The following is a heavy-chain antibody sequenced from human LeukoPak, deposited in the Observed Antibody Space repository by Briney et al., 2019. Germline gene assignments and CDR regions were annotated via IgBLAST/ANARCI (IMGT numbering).Heavy chain of an antibody. J-gene: IGHJ2*01. Sequence: SETLSLTCTLSGGSISSYYWSWIRQPPGKGLEWIGYIYYSGSTNYNPSLKSRVTISVDTSKNQFSLTLSSVTAADTAVYYCARVSDGLRTGVRGVIPNHLGYFDLWGRGTLVTVSS. CDR2: IYYSGST. CDR3: ARVSDGLRTGVRGVIPNHLGYFDL. V-gene: IGHV4-59*12. CDR1: GGSISSYY. D-gene: IGHD3-10*01.